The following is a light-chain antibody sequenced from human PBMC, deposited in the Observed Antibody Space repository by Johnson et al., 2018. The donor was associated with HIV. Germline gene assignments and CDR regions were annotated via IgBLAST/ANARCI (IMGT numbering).Light chain of an antibody. V-gene: IGLV1-51*01. CDR2: DNN. CDR3: GIWDSSLSAYV. Sequence: QSVLTQPPSVSAAPGQKVTISCSRNYSNFGNNYVSWYQQLPGTAPKVLIYDNNKRPSGIPDRFSGSKSGTSATLGITGLQTGDEADYYWGIWDSSLSAYVFGTGTKVTVL. J-gene: IGLJ1*01. CDR1: YSNFGNNY.